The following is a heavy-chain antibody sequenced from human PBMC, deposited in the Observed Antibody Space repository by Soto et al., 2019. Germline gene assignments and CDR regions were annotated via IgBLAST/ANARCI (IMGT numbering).Heavy chain of an antibody. CDR1: GFVSTNHN. V-gene: IGHV1-3*01. Sequence: QAHLVQSGTEVKMPGDSVQVSCKASGFVSTNHNFHWVRQAPGQSLEWMVRINAGNGNTQYSQNFQGRVTFTSDPSASTAFMELTNLRFEDRAMYYCASDYGSNWRLWGQGTLVSVSS. CDR3: ASDYGSNWRL. CDR2: INAGNGNT. D-gene: IGHD6-19*01. J-gene: IGHJ4*02.